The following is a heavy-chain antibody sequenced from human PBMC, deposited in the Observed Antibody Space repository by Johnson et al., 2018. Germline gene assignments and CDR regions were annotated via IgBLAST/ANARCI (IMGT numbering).Heavy chain of an antibody. CDR3: AKERVVPAAIDEDYYYYYYYMDV. V-gene: IGHV3-15*07. CDR1: GFTFSNAW. Sequence: VQLVESGGGLVKPGGSLRLSCAASGFTFSNAWMNWVRQAPGEGLEWVGRIKSKTDGGTTDYAAPVKGRFTVSRDNSKNTLYLQMNSLRAEDTAVYYCAKERVVPAAIDEDYYYYYYYMDVWGKGTTVTVSS. CDR2: IKSKTDGGTT. D-gene: IGHD2-2*01. J-gene: IGHJ6*03.